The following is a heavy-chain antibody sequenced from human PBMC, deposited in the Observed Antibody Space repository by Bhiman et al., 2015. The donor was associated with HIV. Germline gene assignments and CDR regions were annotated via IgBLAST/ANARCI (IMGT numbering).Heavy chain of an antibody. Sequence: VQLVESGGDLVQPGRSLRLSCAASGFVFDDYAMHWVRQAPGKGLEWVSSISSSSSYIYYADSVKGRFTISRDNAKNSLYLQMNSLRAEDTAVYYCATEPGGTTQGRFDYWGQGTLVTVSS. V-gene: IGHV3-21*03. J-gene: IGHJ4*02. CDR2: ISSSSSYI. CDR3: ATEPGGTTQGRFDY. D-gene: IGHD1-7*01. CDR1: GFVFDDYA.